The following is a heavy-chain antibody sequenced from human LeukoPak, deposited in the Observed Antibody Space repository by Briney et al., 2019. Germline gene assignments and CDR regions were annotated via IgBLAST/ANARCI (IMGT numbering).Heavy chain of an antibody. CDR1: GFTFSNAW. CDR2: ISSNGGST. V-gene: IGHV3-64*01. D-gene: IGHD3-3*01. CDR3: ASGGFWSGYTYYYYGMDV. J-gene: IGHJ6*02. Sequence: GGSLRLSCAASGFTFSNAWMSWVRQAPGKGLEYVSAISSNGGSTYYANSVKGRFTISRDNSKNTLYLQMGSLRAEDMAVYYCASGGFWSGYTYYYYGMDVWGQGTTVTVSS.